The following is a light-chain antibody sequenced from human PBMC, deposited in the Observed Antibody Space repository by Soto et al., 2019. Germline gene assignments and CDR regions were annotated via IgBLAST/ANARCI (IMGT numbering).Light chain of an antibody. J-gene: IGKJ2*01. CDR1: QGISNY. Sequence: DIQMTQSPSSLSASVGDRVTITCRASQGISNYLAWYQQKPGKAPKLLIYAASTLLSGVPSRFSGSGSGTDFTLTISSLLPEDVATYYCHRYSTGPPDTFGQGTKLEIK. CDR2: AAS. CDR3: HRYSTGPPDT. V-gene: IGKV1-27*01.